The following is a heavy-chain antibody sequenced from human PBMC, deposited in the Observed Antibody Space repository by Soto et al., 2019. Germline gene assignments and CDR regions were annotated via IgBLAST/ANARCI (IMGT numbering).Heavy chain of an antibody. CDR2: IVPMFGTS. J-gene: IGHJ4*02. CDR1: AGTCTRYA. D-gene: IGHD3-3*01. V-gene: IGHV1-69*06. Sequence: QERLVQSGAEVRKPGSSVKVSCKVTAGTCTRYAINWVRQAPGQGLEWMGGIVPMFGTSKYAQKFQGRVTITADTSTNIAYMELRSLRSEDTAVYYCNRGSEYDFWSGYLWGQGTLVSVSS. CDR3: NRGSEYDFWSGYL.